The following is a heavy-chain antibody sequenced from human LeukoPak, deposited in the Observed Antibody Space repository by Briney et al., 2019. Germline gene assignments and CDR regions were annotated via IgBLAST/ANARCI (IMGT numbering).Heavy chain of an antibody. CDR2: IYPGDSDT. CDR1: GYSFTSYW. J-gene: IGHJ4*02. Sequence: GESLKISCKDSGYSFTSYWIGWVRQMPGKGLEWMGIIYPGDSDTRYSPSFQGQVTISADKSISTAYLRWSSLKASDTAMYYCARPYCSSTSCYDYWGQGTLVIVSS. CDR3: ARPYCSSTSCYDY. V-gene: IGHV5-51*01. D-gene: IGHD2-2*01.